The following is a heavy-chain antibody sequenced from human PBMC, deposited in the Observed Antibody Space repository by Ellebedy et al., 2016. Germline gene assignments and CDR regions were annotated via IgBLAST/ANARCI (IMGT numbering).Heavy chain of an antibody. CDR3: ASWYSSGRTDY. CDR2: IYYSGST. D-gene: IGHD6-19*01. Sequence: SETLSLXXTVSGGSISSYYWSWIRQPPGKGLEWIGYIYYSGSTNYNPSLKSRVTISVDTSKNQFSLKLSSVTAADTAVYYCASWYSSGRTDYWGQGTLVTVSS. V-gene: IGHV4-59*12. CDR1: GGSISSYY. J-gene: IGHJ4*02.